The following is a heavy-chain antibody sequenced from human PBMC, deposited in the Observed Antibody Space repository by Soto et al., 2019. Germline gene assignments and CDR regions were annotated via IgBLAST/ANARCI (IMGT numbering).Heavy chain of an antibody. D-gene: IGHD3-22*01. CDR1: GFTFSSYA. CDR2: ISGSGGST. CDR3: ANPLPTYYYDSSGYPELYYFDY. V-gene: IGHV3-23*01. J-gene: IGHJ4*02. Sequence: GGSLRFSCAASGFTFSSYAMSWVRQAPGKGLEWVSAISGSGGSTYYADSVKGRFTISRDNSKNTLYLQMNSLRAEDTAVYYCANPLPTYYYDSSGYPELYYFDYWGQGTLVTVSS.